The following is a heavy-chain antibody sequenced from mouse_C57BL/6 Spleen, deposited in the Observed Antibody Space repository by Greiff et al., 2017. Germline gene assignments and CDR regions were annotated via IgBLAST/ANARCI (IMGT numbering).Heavy chain of an antibody. CDR1: GFTFSDYG. Sequence: EVKLVESGGGLVKPGGSLKLSCAASGFTFSDYGMHWVRQAPEKGLEWVAYISSGSSTIYYADTVKGRFTISRDNAKNTLFLQMTSLRSEDTAMYYCARECDYDAGYYARDYWGQGTSVTVSS. CDR3: ARECDYDAGYYARDY. J-gene: IGHJ4*01. V-gene: IGHV5-17*01. D-gene: IGHD2-4*01. CDR2: ISSGSSTI.